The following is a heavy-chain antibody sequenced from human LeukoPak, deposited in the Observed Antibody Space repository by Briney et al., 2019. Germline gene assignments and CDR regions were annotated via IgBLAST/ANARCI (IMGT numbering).Heavy chain of an antibody. CDR3: AKGSASSRPYYFDY. CDR1: GFTFSSYA. Sequence: GRSLRLSCAASGFTFSSYAMHWVRQAPGKGLEWVAVISYDGSNKYYADSVKGRFTISRDYSKNTLYLQMSSLRAEDTAVYYCAKGSASSRPYYFDYWGQGALVTVSS. CDR2: ISYDGSNK. J-gene: IGHJ4*02. D-gene: IGHD2-15*01. V-gene: IGHV3-30-3*01.